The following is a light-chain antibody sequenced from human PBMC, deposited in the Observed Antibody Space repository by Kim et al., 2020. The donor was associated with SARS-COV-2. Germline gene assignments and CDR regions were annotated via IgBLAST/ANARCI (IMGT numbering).Light chain of an antibody. CDR1: QSVNSW. Sequence: DIQMTQSPSSLSAFVGDRVTITCRASQSVNSWLTWYQQKPGKAPRLLIYQASMLASGVPSRFSGSGSGTDSTLTVSNLQSDFAAVYYCKRYGTYWTFGQGTKVDIK. J-gene: IGKJ1*01. V-gene: IGKV1-5*03. CDR3: KRYGTYWT. CDR2: QAS.